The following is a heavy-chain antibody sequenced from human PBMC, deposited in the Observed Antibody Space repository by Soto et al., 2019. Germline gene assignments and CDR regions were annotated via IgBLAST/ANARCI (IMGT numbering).Heavy chain of an antibody. CDR2: INVGNGNT. J-gene: IGHJ5*02. CDR3: ARDPLSDSSGYNYVGYKWFDP. CDR1: GYTFTSYA. Sequence: QVQLVQSGAEVKKPGASVKVSCKASGYTFTSYAMHWVRQAPGQRLEWMGWINVGNGNTKYSQKFQGRVTITRDTSASTAYMELNSLRSEDTAVYYCARDPLSDSSGYNYVGYKWFDPWGQGTLVTVSS. D-gene: IGHD3-22*01. V-gene: IGHV1-3*01.